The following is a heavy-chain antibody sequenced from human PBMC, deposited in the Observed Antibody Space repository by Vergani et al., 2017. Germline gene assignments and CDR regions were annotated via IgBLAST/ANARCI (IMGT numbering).Heavy chain of an antibody. CDR1: GDSVISTDYH. J-gene: IGHJ4*02. V-gene: IGHV4-39*01. D-gene: IGHD2-15*01. Sequence: QVQLQESGPGLVKPSETLSLTCTVSGDSVISTDYHWGLIRQPPGKGLEWIGSMDYSGSTSYNPSLESRISISFETHKNQFSLRLTSVTAADTAVYYCASKRGACRAAYCHSYDFWGPGTLVGVSS. CDR2: MDYSGST. CDR3: ASKRGACRAAYCHSYDF.